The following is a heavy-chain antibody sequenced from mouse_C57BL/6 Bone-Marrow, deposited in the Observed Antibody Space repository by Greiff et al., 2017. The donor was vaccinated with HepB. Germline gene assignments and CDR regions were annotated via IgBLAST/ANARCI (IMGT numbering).Heavy chain of an antibody. CDR3: ARWYFDV. V-gene: IGHV1-69*01. CDR1: GYTFTSYW. CDR2: IDPSDSYT. Sequence: VQLQQPGAELVMPGASVKLSCKASGYTFTSYWMHWVKQRPGQGLEWIGEIDPSDSYTNYNQKFKGKSTLTVDKSSSTAYMQHSSLTSKDSAVYYCARWYFDVWGTGTTVTVSS. J-gene: IGHJ1*03.